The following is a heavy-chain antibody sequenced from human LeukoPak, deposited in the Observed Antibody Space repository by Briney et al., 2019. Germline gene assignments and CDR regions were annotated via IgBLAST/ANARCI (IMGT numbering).Heavy chain of an antibody. J-gene: IGHJ4*02. Sequence: PGGSLRLPCAASGFTFSSSWMTWVRQAPGKGLEWVANIKEDGSQKNYVDSVKGRFTISRDNAKNSLYLQMNSLRVEDTAVYYCARDRAYNTFDYWGQGTLVTVSS. CDR3: ARDRAYNTFDY. CDR2: IKEDGSQK. CDR1: GFTFSSSW. D-gene: IGHD2-21*01. V-gene: IGHV3-7*01.